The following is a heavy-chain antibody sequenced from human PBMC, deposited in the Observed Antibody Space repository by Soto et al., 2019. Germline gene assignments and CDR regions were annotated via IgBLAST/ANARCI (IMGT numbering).Heavy chain of an antibody. V-gene: IGHV3-23*01. CDR3: AKDRGPYCSGAICSPPYWFDP. Sequence: GSLRLSCVGSGFTFGNYAMSWVRQAPGKGLEWVSSITGIDGRTYYADSVRGLFTISRDNPKNTLYLQMNNLRAEDKAMFYCAKDRGPYCSGAICSPPYWFDPWGQGNQVTVSS. CDR2: ITGIDGRT. J-gene: IGHJ5*02. D-gene: IGHD2-15*01. CDR1: GFTFGNYA.